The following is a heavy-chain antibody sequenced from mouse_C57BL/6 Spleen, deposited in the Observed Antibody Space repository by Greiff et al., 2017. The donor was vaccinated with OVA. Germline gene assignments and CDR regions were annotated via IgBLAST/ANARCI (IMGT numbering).Heavy chain of an antibody. Sequence: DVKLVESGGGLVKPGGSLKLSCAASGFTFSDYGMHWVRQAPEKGLEWVAYISSGSSTIYYADTVKGRFTISRDNAKNTLFLQMTSLRSEDTAMYYCAEGLRRAMDYWGQGTSVTVSS. CDR3: AEGLRRAMDY. V-gene: IGHV5-17*01. D-gene: IGHD2-4*01. CDR2: ISSGSSTI. J-gene: IGHJ4*01. CDR1: GFTFSDYG.